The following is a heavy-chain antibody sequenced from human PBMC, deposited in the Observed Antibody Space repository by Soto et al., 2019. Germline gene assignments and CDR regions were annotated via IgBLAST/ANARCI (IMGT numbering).Heavy chain of an antibody. CDR3: ARSQYRGTLLIDH. CDR1: GYSFTTYL. J-gene: IGHJ4*02. V-gene: IGHV5-51*01. Sequence: PGESLKISFKGSGYSFTTYLICWVRQMPVKGLEWMGIVNPADSDTKYSPSFQGQVTISADKSISTAYLQWSSLEASDTAMYYCARSQYRGTLLIDHWGQGTLVGVCS. D-gene: IGHD5-12*01. CDR2: VNPADSDT.